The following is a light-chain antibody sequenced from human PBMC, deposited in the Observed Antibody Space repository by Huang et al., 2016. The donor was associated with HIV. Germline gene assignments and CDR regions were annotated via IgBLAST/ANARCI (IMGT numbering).Light chain of an antibody. CDR2: DAH. Sequence: IVLTQSPATLSLSPGERATLTCGASQRVRNNYLAWYQRKPGLAPRLLIYDAHVRATGIPDRFSGSGSGTDFTLTISRLEPEDFAMYYCQQYSTSSYTFGQGTKVDI. CDR3: QQYSTSSYT. CDR1: QRVRNNY. V-gene: IGKV3D-20*01. J-gene: IGKJ2*01.